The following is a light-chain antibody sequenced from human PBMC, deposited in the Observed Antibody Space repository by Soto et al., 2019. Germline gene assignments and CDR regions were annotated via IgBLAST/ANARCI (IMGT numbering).Light chain of an antibody. V-gene: IGKV1-33*01. CDR1: QDISNY. J-gene: IGKJ3*01. CDR3: QQYDNLFT. Sequence: DIQMTQSPSSLSASVGDRVTITCQARQDISNYLNWYQQKPGKAPKLLIYDASSLETGVPSRFSGSGSGTDFTFTITSLQPEDIATYYCQQYDNLFTFGPGTTVDIK. CDR2: DAS.